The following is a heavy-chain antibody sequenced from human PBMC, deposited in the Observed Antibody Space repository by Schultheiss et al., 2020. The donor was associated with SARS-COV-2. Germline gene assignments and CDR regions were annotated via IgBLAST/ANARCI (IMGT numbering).Heavy chain of an antibody. CDR2: INHSGST. Sequence: SETLSLTCAVYGGSFSGYYWSWIRQPPGKGLEWIGEINHSGSTYYNPSLKSRVTISVDTSKNQFSLKLSSVTAADTAVYYCARNYDSSGWNWYFDLWGRGTLVTVSS. CDR3: ARNYDSSGWNWYFDL. V-gene: IGHV4-34*01. J-gene: IGHJ2*01. CDR1: GGSFSGYY. D-gene: IGHD6-19*01.